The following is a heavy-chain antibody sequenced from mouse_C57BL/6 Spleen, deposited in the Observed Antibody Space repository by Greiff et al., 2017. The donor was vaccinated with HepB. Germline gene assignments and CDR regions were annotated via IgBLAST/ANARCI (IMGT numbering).Heavy chain of an antibody. CDR3: TTRPAMRGFAD. CDR1: GYTFTDYE. V-gene: IGHV1-15*01. Sequence: QVQLKESGAELVRPGASVTLSCKASGYTFTDYEMHWVKQTPVHGLEWIGAIDPETGGTAYNQKFKGKAILTADKSSSTAYMELRSLTSEDSAVYYCTTRPAMRGFADWGQGTLVTVSA. CDR2: IDPETGGT. J-gene: IGHJ3*01.